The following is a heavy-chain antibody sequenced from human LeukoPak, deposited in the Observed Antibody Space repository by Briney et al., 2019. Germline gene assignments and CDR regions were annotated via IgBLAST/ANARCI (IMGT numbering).Heavy chain of an antibody. V-gene: IGHV3-23*01. Sequence: AGGSLRLSCAASGFTFSSYAMHWVRQAPGKGLEWVSAISGSGGSTYYADSVKGRFTISRDSSKNTLYLQMNSLRAEDTAVYYCAKDFSGSSGFSDYWGQGTLVTVSS. D-gene: IGHD3-22*01. J-gene: IGHJ4*02. CDR2: ISGSGGST. CDR3: AKDFSGSSGFSDY. CDR1: GFTFSSYA.